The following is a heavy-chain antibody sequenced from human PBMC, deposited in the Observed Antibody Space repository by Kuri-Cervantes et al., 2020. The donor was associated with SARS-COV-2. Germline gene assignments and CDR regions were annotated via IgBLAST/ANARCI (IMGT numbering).Heavy chain of an antibody. J-gene: IGHJ4*02. CDR2: ISSSSSYI. V-gene: IGHV3-21*01. D-gene: IGHD1-1*01. Sequence: GGSLRLSCAASGFTFSSYSMNWVRQAPGKGLEWVSSISSSSSYIYYADSVKGRFTISRDNAKNSLYLQMNSLRPEDTAVYYCARPAETGTRFDYWGQGTLVTVSS. CDR3: ARPAETGTRFDY. CDR1: GFTFSSYS.